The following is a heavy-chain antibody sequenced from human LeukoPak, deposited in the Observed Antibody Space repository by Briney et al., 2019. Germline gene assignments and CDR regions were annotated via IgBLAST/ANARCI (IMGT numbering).Heavy chain of an antibody. CDR2: ISRSGGSK. J-gene: IGHJ6*02. D-gene: IGHD3-22*01. Sequence: GGSLRLSCAGSGFTFSRYAMSWVRQAPGKGLEWVSAISRSGGSKYYADSVKGRSTISRDNSKNTLYLQMSSLRAEDTAIYYCAKPYYYDSTGYEYYYYGMDVWGQGTTVTVSS. CDR3: AKPYYYDSTGYEYYYYGMDV. CDR1: GFTFSRYA. V-gene: IGHV3-23*01.